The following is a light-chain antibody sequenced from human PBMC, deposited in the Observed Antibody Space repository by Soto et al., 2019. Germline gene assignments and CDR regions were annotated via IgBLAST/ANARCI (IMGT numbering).Light chain of an antibody. CDR2: AAS. Sequence: DIQMTQSPSSLSASLGDRVTITCRASQGISNYLAWYQQKPGKVPKLLIFAASTLQSGVPSRFSGSGSGTDFTLTISSLQPEDVATYYCRRYNSAPQTFGQGTKVEIK. CDR1: QGISNY. J-gene: IGKJ1*01. CDR3: RRYNSAPQT. V-gene: IGKV1-27*01.